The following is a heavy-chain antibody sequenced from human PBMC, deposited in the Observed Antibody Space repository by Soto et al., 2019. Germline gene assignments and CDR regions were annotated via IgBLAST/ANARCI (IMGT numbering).Heavy chain of an antibody. CDR3: ARGIAAAGTTNRFDP. CDR2: IYYSGST. Sequence: QLQLQESGPGLVKPSETLSLTCIVSGGSISSSTSYWSWIRQPPGKGLEWIATIYYSGSTYYTPSLKSRVTISVDTSKNHFSLKLTSVTAADTAMYYCARGIAAAGTTNRFDPWGQGTLVTVSS. D-gene: IGHD6-13*01. V-gene: IGHV4-39*02. CDR1: GGSISSSTSY. J-gene: IGHJ5*02.